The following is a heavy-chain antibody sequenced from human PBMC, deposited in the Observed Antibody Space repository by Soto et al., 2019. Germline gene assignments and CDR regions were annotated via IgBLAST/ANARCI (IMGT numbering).Heavy chain of an antibody. CDR3: ARGSLAYYYDSSGYYYYFDY. D-gene: IGHD3-22*01. V-gene: IGHV1-69*13. CDR1: GGTFSSYA. CDR2: IIPIFGTA. J-gene: IGHJ4*02. Sequence: ASVKVSCKASGGTFSSYAISWVRQAPGQGLEWMGGIIPIFGTANYAQKFQGRVTITADESTSTAYMELSSLRSEDTAVYYCARGSLAYYYDSSGYYYYFDYWGQGTLVTVSS.